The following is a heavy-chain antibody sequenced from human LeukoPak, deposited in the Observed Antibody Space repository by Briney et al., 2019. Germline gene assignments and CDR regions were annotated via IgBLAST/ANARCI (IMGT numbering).Heavy chain of an antibody. CDR2: ISSSSSYI. J-gene: IGHJ4*02. CDR1: GFTFSSYS. V-gene: IGHV3-21*01. D-gene: IGHD3-3*01. CDR3: ARDTRRGYSDY. Sequence: GGSLRLSCAASGFTFSSYSMNWVRQAPGKGLEWVSSISSSSSYIYYADSVKGRFTISSDNAKNSLCLQMNSLRAEDTAVYYCARDTRRGYSDYWGQGTLVTVSS.